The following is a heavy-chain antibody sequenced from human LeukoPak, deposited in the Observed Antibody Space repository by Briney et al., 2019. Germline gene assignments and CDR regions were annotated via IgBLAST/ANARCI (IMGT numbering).Heavy chain of an antibody. CDR1: GYSISSGYY. CDR2: IYHSGST. V-gene: IGHV4-38-2*02. J-gene: IGHJ4*02. Sequence: SETLSLTCAASGYSISSGYYWGWIRQPPGKGLEWIGSIYHSGSTYYNPSLKSRVTISVDTSKNQFSLKLSSVTAADTAVYYCARDQLLSYYFDYWGQGTLVTVSS. CDR3: ARDQLLSYYFDY. D-gene: IGHD2-2*01.